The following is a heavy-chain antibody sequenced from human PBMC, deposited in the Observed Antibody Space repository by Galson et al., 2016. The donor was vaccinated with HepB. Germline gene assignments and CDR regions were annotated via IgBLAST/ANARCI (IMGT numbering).Heavy chain of an antibody. V-gene: IGHV3-23*01. Sequence: SLRLSCAVSGFSFRHGWMSWVRQAPGKGLEWVSGISGSGSGTYYAGTFYADSVKGRFTISRDNSKNTLYLQMNSLRAEDTAVYYCAKYRQGDFDYWGQGTLVTVSS. CDR2: ISGSGSGT. CDR1: GFSFRHGW. CDR3: AKYRQGDFDY. J-gene: IGHJ4*02. D-gene: IGHD3-16*02.